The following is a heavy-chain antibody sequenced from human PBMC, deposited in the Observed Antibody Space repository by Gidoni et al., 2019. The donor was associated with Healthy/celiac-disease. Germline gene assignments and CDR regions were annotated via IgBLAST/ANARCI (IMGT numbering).Heavy chain of an antibody. V-gene: IGHV3-21*01. CDR1: GFTFRSYS. CDR2: ISSSGSTI. J-gene: IGHJ5*02. D-gene: IGHD3-3*01. Sequence: EVQLVESGGGLVKPGGSLRLSCAASGFTFRSYSMNWVRQAPGKGLEWVSSISSSGSTIYYADSVKGRFTISRDNAKNSLYLQMNSLRAEDTAVYYCASPPTYYDFWSGYQGWFDPWGQGTLVTVSS. CDR3: ASPPTYYDFWSGYQGWFDP.